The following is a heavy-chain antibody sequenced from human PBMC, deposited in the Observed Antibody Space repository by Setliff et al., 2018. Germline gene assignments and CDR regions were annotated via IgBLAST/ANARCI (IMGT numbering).Heavy chain of an antibody. CDR3: AKGVGSYYTSMYFDY. J-gene: IGHJ4*02. CDR1: GFTFSSHA. V-gene: IGHV3-23*01. CDR2: ISGSGGST. Sequence: GGSLRLSCAASGFTFSSHAMSWVRQAPGKGLEWVSAISGSGGSTYSADSVMGRFTISRDNSKNTLYLQMNSLRAEDTAVYYCAKGVGSYYTSMYFDYWGQGTLVTVSS. D-gene: IGHD1-26*01.